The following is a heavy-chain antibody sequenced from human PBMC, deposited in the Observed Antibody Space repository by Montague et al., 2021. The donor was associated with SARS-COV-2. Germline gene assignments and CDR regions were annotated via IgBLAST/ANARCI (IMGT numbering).Heavy chain of an antibody. CDR1: GFTFSSYQ. J-gene: IGHJ4*02. CDR2: ISSSGSNK. CDR3: TRDPGIAEAGSWFDY. Sequence: SLRLSCAASGFTFSSYQMNWVRQAPGKGLEWVSYISSSGSNKNVADSVKGRFTISRDNAKNSLYLQMNSLRAEDTAVYYCTRDPGIAEAGSWFDYWGQGTLVTVSS. V-gene: IGHV3-48*03. D-gene: IGHD6-19*01.